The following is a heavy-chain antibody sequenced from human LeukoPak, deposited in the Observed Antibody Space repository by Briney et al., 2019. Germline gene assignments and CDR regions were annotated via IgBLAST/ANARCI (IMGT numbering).Heavy chain of an antibody. D-gene: IGHD1-26*01. CDR2: IIPIFGIA. CDR3: ARDVTPSADGELAFDY. V-gene: IGHV1-69*04. Sequence: GSSVKVSCKASGGTFSSYAISWVRQAPGQGLEWMGRIIPIFGIANYAQKSQGRVTITAVKSTSTAYMELGSLRSEGTAVYYCARDVTPSADGELAFDYWGKGTLVTVSS. J-gene: IGHJ4*02. CDR1: GGTFSSYA.